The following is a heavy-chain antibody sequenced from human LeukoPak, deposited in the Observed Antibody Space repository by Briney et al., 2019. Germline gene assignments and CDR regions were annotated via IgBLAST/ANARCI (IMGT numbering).Heavy chain of an antibody. CDR3: ARDLPYSSSWESIDY. J-gene: IGHJ4*02. CDR1: GYTFTSYG. Sequence: ASGKLSCKAAGYTFTSYGILWERHAPGQGLELMGWFSTYNGNTTYEQKIQGRVTMTTDTSTSTAYMELRSLRSDDTAVYYCARDLPYSSSWESIDYWGQGTLVTVSS. CDR2: FSTYNGNT. D-gene: IGHD6-13*01. V-gene: IGHV1-18*01.